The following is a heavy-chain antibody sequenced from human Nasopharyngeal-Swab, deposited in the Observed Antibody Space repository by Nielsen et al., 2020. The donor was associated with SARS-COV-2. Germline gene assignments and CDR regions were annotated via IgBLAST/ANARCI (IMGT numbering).Heavy chain of an antibody. V-gene: IGHV4-39*01. J-gene: IGHJ4*02. Sequence: SGTLSLTCTVSGASIAYSTFYWGWIRQPPGKGLEWIGNIYYNGNTYQNPSLKSRLTMSVDKSKNQFSLQLSSVTAADTAVYYCVRSSSWYYFDYWAQGTQVTVSS. D-gene: IGHD6-13*01. CDR2: IYYNGNT. CDR1: GASIAYSTFY. CDR3: VRSSSWYYFDY.